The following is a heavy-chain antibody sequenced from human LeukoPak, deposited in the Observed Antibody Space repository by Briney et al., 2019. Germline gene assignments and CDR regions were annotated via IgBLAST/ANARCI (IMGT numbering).Heavy chain of an antibody. V-gene: IGHV4-38-2*02. D-gene: IGHD4-17*01. Sequence: SETLSLTCTVSGYSISSGYYWGWIRQPPGKGLEWIGSIYHSGSTYYNPSLKSRVTISVDTSKNQFSLKLSSVTAADTAVYYCARGYGDYGGDYWGQGTLVTVSS. CDR2: IYHSGST. CDR3: ARGYGDYGGDY. J-gene: IGHJ4*02. CDR1: GYSISSGYY.